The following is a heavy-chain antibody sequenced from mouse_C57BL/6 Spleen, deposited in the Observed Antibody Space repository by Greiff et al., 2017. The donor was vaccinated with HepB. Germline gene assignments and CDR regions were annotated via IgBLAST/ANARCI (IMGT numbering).Heavy chain of an antibody. CDR1: GYTFTGYW. Sequence: QVQLQQSGAELMKPGASVKLSCKATGYTFTGYWIEWVKQRPGHGLEWIGEILPGSGSTNYNEKFKGKATSTADTSSNTAYMQLSSRATEDSAIYYCARSKNPIYYDYFLFYYWGQGTTLTGSS. CDR2: ILPGSGST. D-gene: IGHD2-4*01. V-gene: IGHV1-9*01. J-gene: IGHJ2*01. CDR3: ARSKNPIYYDYFLFYY.